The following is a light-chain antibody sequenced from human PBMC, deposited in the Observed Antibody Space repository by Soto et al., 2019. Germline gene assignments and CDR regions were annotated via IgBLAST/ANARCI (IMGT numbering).Light chain of an antibody. CDR1: QTTNNY. V-gene: IGKV1-39*01. CDR3: QQSYSTPRT. J-gene: IGKJ1*01. Sequence: DIQMTQSPSSLSASVGDRVRITCRASQTTNNYLNWFQQKPGKAPKLLIYAASSLQTGVPSRFSGSGSGTDFSLTISSLQPEDFSTYYCQQSYSTPRTFGQGTKVDIK. CDR2: AAS.